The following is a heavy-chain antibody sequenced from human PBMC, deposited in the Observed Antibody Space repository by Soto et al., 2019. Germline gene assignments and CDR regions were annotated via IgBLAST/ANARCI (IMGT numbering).Heavy chain of an antibody. CDR3: GRGGSWSSDY. V-gene: IGHV3-53*01. CDR1: GFTVSSNY. Sequence: GSLRLSCAASGFTVSSNYMSWVRQAPGKGLEWVSVIYRGGSTYYADSVKGRFTVSRDTAKNTLYLQMDSLRVEDTAVYYCGRGGSWSSDYWGQGTLVTVSS. D-gene: IGHD6-13*01. CDR2: IYRGGST. J-gene: IGHJ4*02.